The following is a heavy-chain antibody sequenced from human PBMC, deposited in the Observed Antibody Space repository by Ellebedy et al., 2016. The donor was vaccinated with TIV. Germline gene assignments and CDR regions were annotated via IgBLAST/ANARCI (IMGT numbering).Heavy chain of an antibody. D-gene: IGHD6-13*01. V-gene: IGHV4-59*01. CDR1: GGSISPYY. J-gene: IGHJ3*02. CDR3: ARVVWQQPVSYAFDI. Sequence: MPSETLSLTCTVSGGSISPYYWSWTRQPPGKGLEWIGYISYSGSTNYNPSLKSRVTISVDTSKNQFSLRLSSVTAAVTAVYYCARVVWQQPVSYAFDIWGQGTMVTVSS. CDR2: ISYSGST.